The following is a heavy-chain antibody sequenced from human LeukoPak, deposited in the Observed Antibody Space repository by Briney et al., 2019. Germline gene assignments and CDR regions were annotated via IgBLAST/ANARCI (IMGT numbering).Heavy chain of an antibody. V-gene: IGHV4/OR15-8*01. CDR2: VYHSGGA. Sequence: PSETLSLTCAVSGASIASHSWWSWVRQPPGKGLEWIGEVYHSGGANYKPSLKSRVTISVDTSKNQFSLKLSSVTAADTAVYYCARKDGSGSRISDYWGQGTLVTVSS. D-gene: IGHD3-10*01. CDR1: GASIASHSW. J-gene: IGHJ4*02. CDR3: ARKDGSGSRISDY.